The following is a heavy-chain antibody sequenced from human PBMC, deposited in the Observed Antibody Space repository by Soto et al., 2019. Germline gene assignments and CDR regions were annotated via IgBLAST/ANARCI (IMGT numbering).Heavy chain of an antibody. J-gene: IGHJ4*02. V-gene: IGHV4-34*01. D-gene: IGHD4-17*01. CDR2: INHSGST. Sequence: SETLSLTCAVYGGSFSGYYWSCIRQPPGKGLEWIGEINHSGSTNYNPSLKSRVTISVDTSKNQFSLKLSSVTAADTAVYYCARTTQAGTVGYWGQGTLVTAPQ. CDR3: ARTTQAGTVGY. CDR1: GGSFSGYY.